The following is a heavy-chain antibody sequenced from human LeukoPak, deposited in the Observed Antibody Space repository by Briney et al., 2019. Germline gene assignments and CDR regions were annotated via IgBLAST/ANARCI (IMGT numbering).Heavy chain of an antibody. CDR2: IIPIFGTA. J-gene: IGHJ5*02. Sequence: SVKVSCKASGGTFSSYAISWVRQAPGQGLEWMGGIIPIFGTANYAQKFQGRVTITADESTSTAYMELSSLRSEDTAVYYCARDPHDEYSSPSCWFDPWGQGTLVTVSS. D-gene: IGHD6-6*01. CDR3: ARDPHDEYSSPSCWFDP. CDR1: GGTFSSYA. V-gene: IGHV1-69*13.